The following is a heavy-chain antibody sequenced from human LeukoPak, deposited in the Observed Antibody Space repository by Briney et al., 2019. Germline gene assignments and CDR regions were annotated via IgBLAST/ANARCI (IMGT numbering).Heavy chain of an antibody. CDR2: FDPEDGET. J-gene: IGHJ4*02. V-gene: IGHV1-24*01. CDR3: ATVRPSGVHYFDY. Sequence: GASVKVSCKVSGHSLTDLSIHWLRQAPGKGLEWMGGFDPEDGETIYAQKFQGRVTMTEDTSTDTAYMELSSLRSEDTAVYYCATVRPSGVHYFDYWGQGTLVTVSS. D-gene: IGHD1-26*01. CDR1: GHSLTDLS.